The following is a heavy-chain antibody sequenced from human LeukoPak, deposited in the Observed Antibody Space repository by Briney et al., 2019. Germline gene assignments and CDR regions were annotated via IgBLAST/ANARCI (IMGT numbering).Heavy chain of an antibody. Sequence: ASVKVSCKASGYTFTSYDINWVRQAPGQGLEWMGWMNPNSGNTGYAQKFQGRVTITRNTSISTAYMELSGLRSEDTAVYYCARAGSAGYYYYMDVWGKGTTVTVSS. CDR3: ARAGSAGYYYYMDV. V-gene: IGHV1-8*01. D-gene: IGHD6-25*01. J-gene: IGHJ6*03. CDR2: MNPNSGNT. CDR1: GYTFTSYD.